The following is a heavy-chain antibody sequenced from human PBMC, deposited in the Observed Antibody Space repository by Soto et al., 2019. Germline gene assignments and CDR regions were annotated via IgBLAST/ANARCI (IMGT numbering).Heavy chain of an antibody. J-gene: IGHJ6*02. Sequence: SETLSLTCSVSGGSMDDVTHYWAWIRQPPGKGLEWIATTYYTGSTHYNSSLKSRATISVDTSQNQFSLELTSVTAADTAVYHCASARYFGVDVWGHGTTVTVSS. CDR1: GGSMDDVTHY. CDR3: ASARYFGVDV. CDR2: TYYTGST. V-gene: IGHV4-39*01. D-gene: IGHD5-18*01.